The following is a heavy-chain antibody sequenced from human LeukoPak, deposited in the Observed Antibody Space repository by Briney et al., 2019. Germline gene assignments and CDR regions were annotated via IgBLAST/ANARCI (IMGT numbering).Heavy chain of an antibody. CDR1: GFTFSSYA. V-gene: IGHV3-30*01. J-gene: IGHJ4*02. Sequence: PGGSLRLSCAASGFTFSSYAMHWVRQAPGKGLEWVALISYDGGNTYYADSVKGRFTISRDNSKNTLDLQLNSLRVEDTAVYYCARDSAYYYGSGSSGPHYFDYWGQGTLVAVSS. CDR3: ARDSAYYYGSGSSGPHYFDY. CDR2: ISYDGGNT. D-gene: IGHD3-10*01.